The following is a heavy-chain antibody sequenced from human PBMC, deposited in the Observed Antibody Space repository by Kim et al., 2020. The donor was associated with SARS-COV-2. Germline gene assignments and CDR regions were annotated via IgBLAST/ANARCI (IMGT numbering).Heavy chain of an antibody. CDR3: AREYTGSYYRLFDY. V-gene: IGHV1-3*01. D-gene: IGHD1-26*01. J-gene: IGHJ4*02. Sequence: SQKCQGRVSITRDTSASAAYMEVSSLRSEDTAVYYCAREYTGSYYRLFDYWGQGTLVTVSS.